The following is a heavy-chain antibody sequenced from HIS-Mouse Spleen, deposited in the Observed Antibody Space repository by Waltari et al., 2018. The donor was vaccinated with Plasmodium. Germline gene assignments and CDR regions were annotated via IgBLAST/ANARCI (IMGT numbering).Heavy chain of an antibody. CDR1: GFSLSTSGVG. Sequence: QITLKESGPTLVKPTQTLTLTCTFSGFSLSTSGVGVGWIRQPPGKALEWLALIYWDDDKRYSPSLKSRLTIPKDTSKNQVVLTMTNMDPVDTATYYCAHRPDCSSTSCYGGFDCWGQGTLVTVSS. CDR3: AHRPDCSSTSCYGGFDC. D-gene: IGHD2-2*01. CDR2: IYWDDDK. V-gene: IGHV2-5*02. J-gene: IGHJ4*02.